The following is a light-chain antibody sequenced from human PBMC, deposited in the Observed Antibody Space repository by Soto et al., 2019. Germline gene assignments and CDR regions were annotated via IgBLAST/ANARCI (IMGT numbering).Light chain of an antibody. CDR3: QQYGGSPPLT. CDR1: QSLSRTY. V-gene: IGKV3-20*01. CDR2: GAS. Sequence: ENVLTQSPGTLYLSTGDRATLSCRASQSLSRTYIAWYQQQPGQAPRLLIYGASNRATGIPDRFSGSGSGTDFTLTISRLEPEDFAVYYCQQYGGSPPLTFGGGTKVELK. J-gene: IGKJ4*01.